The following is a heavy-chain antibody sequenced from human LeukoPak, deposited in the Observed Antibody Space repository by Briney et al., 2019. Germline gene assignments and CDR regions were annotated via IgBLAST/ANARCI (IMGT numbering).Heavy chain of an antibody. V-gene: IGHV3-23*01. Sequence: GGSLRLSCAGSGFIFSDYVMSWVRQAPGKGLEWVSASGTGGRTYYADSVKGRFTISRDNSKSALYLQMNSLRPEDTAVYYCARAYSSYWYGGYWGQGTLVTVSS. D-gene: IGHD6-6*01. CDR1: GFIFSDYV. CDR3: ARAYSSYWYGGY. J-gene: IGHJ4*02. CDR2: SGTGGRT.